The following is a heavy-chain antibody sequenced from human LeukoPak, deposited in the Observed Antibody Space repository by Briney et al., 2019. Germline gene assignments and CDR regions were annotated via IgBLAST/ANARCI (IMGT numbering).Heavy chain of an antibody. CDR1: GDSFTSYW. J-gene: IGHJ5*02. CDR3: ARRRYCSSTSCPAGWFDP. V-gene: IGHV5-51*01. Sequence: GESLKISCKGSGDSFTSYWMGWVRQMPGKGLEWMGIIYPGDSDTRYSPSFQGQVTISADKSISTAYLQWSSLKASDTAMYYCARRRYCSSTSCPAGWFDPWGQGTLVTVSS. D-gene: IGHD2-2*01. CDR2: IYPGDSDT.